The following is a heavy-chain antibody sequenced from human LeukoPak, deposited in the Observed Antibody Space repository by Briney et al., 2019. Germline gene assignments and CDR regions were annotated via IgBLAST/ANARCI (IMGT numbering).Heavy chain of an antibody. Sequence: ASVKVSCKASGYTFTSYDINWVRQATGQGLEWMGWMNPNSGNTGYAQKFQGRVTMTGNTSISTAYMELSSLRSEDTAVYYCASVHRYYYGSGSYYFDYWGQGTLVTVSS. J-gene: IGHJ4*02. V-gene: IGHV1-8*01. D-gene: IGHD3-10*01. CDR3: ASVHRYYYGSGSYYFDY. CDR1: GYTFTSYD. CDR2: MNPNSGNT.